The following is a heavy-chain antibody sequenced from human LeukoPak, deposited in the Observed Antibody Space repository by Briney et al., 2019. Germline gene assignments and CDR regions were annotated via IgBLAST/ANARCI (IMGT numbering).Heavy chain of an antibody. V-gene: IGHV3-53*01. D-gene: IGHD1-26*01. Sequence: GGSLTLSRAASGIAVSGNYMSWVRQTPGKGLEWVSFISINTNTFYADSVRGRFTISRDTSKNTLLLQMNSLRDEDSAIYYCAIAQTWDGLFESWGQGTLVTVSS. CDR3: AIAQTWDGLFES. CDR1: GIAVSGNY. J-gene: IGHJ4*02. CDR2: ISINTNT.